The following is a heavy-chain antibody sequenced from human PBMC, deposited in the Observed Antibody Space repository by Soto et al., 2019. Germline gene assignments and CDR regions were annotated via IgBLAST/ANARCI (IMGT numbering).Heavy chain of an antibody. CDR2: INPNNGVT. Sequence: ASVKVSCKASGYMFTGFYLHWVRQAPGQGLEWMGWINPNNGVTTYAKNFQGRVTMTRDSSTSTAYMELSSLRPDDTAVYFCAAAAIPVAGRHPDFWGQGTVVTVSS. V-gene: IGHV1-2*02. CDR1: GYMFTGFY. J-gene: IGHJ4*02. CDR3: AAAAIPVAGRHPDF. D-gene: IGHD6-19*01.